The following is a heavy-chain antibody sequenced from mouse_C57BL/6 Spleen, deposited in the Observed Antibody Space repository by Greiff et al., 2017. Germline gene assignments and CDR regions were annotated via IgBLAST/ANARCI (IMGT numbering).Heavy chain of an antibody. CDR3: ARWYYGSQFDY. Sequence: QVQLKQPGAELVKPGASVKLSCKASGYTFTSYWMHWVKQRPGQGLEWIGMIHPNSGSTNYNEKFKSKATLTVDKSSSTAYMQLSSLTSEDSAVYYCARWYYGSQFDYWGQGTTLTVSS. D-gene: IGHD1-1*01. J-gene: IGHJ2*01. CDR2: IHPNSGST. V-gene: IGHV1-64*01. CDR1: GYTFTSYW.